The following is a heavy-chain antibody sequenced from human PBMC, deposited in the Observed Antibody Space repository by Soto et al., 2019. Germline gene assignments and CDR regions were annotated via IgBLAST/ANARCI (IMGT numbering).Heavy chain of an antibody. Sequence: GASVKVSCTACGYTFTSYGISWVRQAPGQGLEWMGWISAYNGNTNYAQKLQGRVTMTTDTSTSTAYMELRSLRSDDTAVYYCARGGDWYYDILTGYYTPTGRSHLWFDPWGQGTLVTVSS. CDR3: ARGGDWYYDILTGYYTPTGRSHLWFDP. D-gene: IGHD3-9*01. CDR1: GYTFTSYG. CDR2: ISAYNGNT. J-gene: IGHJ5*02. V-gene: IGHV1-18*01.